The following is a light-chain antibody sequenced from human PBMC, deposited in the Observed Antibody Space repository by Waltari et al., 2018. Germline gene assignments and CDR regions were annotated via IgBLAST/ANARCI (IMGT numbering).Light chain of an antibody. CDR3: AAWDDGWSGPWV. CDR1: KSNIGNNP. J-gene: IGLJ3*02. Sequence: QSVLTQPPSTSATPGQRVTISCSGRKSNIGNNPVYWHQQVPGMAPKLIIYKNSQRPSGVPDRFSGSKSGTSASLAISGLRSEDEATYHCAAWDDGWSGPWVFGGGTRVTVL. CDR2: KNS. V-gene: IGLV1-47*01.